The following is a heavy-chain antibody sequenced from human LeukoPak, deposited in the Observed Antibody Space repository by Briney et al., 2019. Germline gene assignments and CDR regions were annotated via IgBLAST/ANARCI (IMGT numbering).Heavy chain of an antibody. J-gene: IGHJ4*02. Sequence: SETLSLTCTVSGGSISSNGYYWGWIRQSPGEGLEWIGNIYYSGITYYNPSLKSRVTISIDTSKNEFSLKLNSVSAADTAVYYCATILYSSTYYYFDYWGQGTLVTVSS. CDR3: ATILYSSTYYYFDY. V-gene: IGHV4-39*07. CDR1: GGSISSNGYY. D-gene: IGHD6-13*01. CDR2: IYYSGIT.